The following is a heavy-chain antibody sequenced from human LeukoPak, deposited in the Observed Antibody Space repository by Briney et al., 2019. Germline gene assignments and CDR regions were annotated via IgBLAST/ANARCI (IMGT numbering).Heavy chain of an antibody. CDR2: ISGGGSST. CDR3: AKDSDYYGSGSPTYDQ. J-gene: IGHJ4*02. V-gene: IGHV3-23*01. D-gene: IGHD3-10*01. CDR1: GFTFSSYA. Sequence: GGSLRLSCAASGFTFSSYAMTWVRQAPGKGLEWVSGISGGGSSTNYADSVKGRFTISRDNSKNTLYLQMNSLRAEDTAKYYCAKDSDYYGSGSPTYDQWGQGTLVTVSS.